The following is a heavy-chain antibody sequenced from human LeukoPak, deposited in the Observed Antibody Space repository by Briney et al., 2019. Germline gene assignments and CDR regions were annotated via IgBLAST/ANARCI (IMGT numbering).Heavy chain of an antibody. V-gene: IGHV3-23*01. D-gene: IGHD3-22*01. CDR1: GFTFSSYW. Sequence: PGGSLRLSCAASGFTFSSYWMSWVRQAPGKGLEWVSAISGSGGSTYYADSVKGRFTISRDNSKNTLYLQMNSLRAEDTAVYYCAKDAASVYYYDSSGYYYFDYWGQGTLVTVSS. CDR2: ISGSGGST. J-gene: IGHJ4*02. CDR3: AKDAASVYYYDSSGYYYFDY.